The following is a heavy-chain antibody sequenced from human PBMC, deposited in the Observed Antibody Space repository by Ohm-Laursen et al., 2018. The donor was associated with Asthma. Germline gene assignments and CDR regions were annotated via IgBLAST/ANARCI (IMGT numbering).Heavy chain of an antibody. J-gene: IGHJ4*02. CDR1: GYTFSRYS. CDR3: ARDNFAFWIGSPPDY. CDR2: ISTASSFI. D-gene: IGHD3-3*01. Sequence: SLRLSCTASGYTFSRYSIHWVRQIPGKGLEWVASISTASSFIYYADSVRGRFTTSRDNARNSVYLQMNSLRAEDTAVYYCARDNFAFWIGSPPDYWGQGTLVTVSS. V-gene: IGHV3-21*01.